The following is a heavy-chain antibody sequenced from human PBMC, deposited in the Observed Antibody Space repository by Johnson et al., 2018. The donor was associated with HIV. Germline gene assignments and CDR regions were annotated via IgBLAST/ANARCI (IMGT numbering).Heavy chain of an antibody. Sequence: VQLVESGGGLVQPGGSLRLSCAVSGFTVSTSYMTWVRQAPGKGLDWVSVIYSGGSTYYADSVKGRFTISRDNSKNTLYLQMNSLRAGDTAVYYCARDRMGGPIDIWGQGTMVTVSS. D-gene: IGHD3-16*01. CDR1: GFTVSTSY. CDR2: IYSGGST. J-gene: IGHJ3*02. V-gene: IGHV3-66*01. CDR3: ARDRMGGPIDI.